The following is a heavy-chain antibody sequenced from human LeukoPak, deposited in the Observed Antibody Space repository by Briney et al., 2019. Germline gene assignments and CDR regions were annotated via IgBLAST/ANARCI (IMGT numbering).Heavy chain of an antibody. Sequence: PGGSLRLSCAASGFTFSSYSMNWVRQPPGKGLGWIGEIFHGGNTNYNPSLKSRVTISVDKSNNQFSLKLSSVTAADTAVYYCARNKESNSWYPVFDYWGQGTLVTVSS. D-gene: IGHD6-13*01. CDR2: IFHGGNT. V-gene: IGHV4-4*02. CDR3: ARNKESNSWYPVFDY. J-gene: IGHJ4*02. CDR1: GFTFSSYSM.